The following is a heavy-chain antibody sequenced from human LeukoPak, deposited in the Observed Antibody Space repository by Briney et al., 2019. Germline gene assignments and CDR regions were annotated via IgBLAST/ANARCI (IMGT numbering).Heavy chain of an antibody. Sequence: PSETLSLTCTVSGGFISSHYWSWIRQSAGKGLEWIGRYNPSGSTDYNPSLRSRVTMSVDTSKNQFSLKLTSVTAADTALYYCARDGGARDYCSGSSCFWFDPWGQGTLVTGSS. D-gene: IGHD2-15*01. CDR2: YNPSGST. J-gene: IGHJ5*02. CDR1: GGFISSHY. V-gene: IGHV4-4*07. CDR3: ARDGGARDYCSGSSCFWFDP.